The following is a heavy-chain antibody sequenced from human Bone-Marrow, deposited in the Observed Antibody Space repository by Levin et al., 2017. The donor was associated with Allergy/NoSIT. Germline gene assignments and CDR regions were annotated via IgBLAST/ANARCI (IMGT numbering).Heavy chain of an antibody. CDR3: ARVVGYRTGDDFTGTYYYGMDV. CDR1: GFTFSTYT. V-gene: IGHV3-21*06. Sequence: GESLKISCPASGFTFSTYTMTWVRQAPGKGLEWVSSISRSSSHIFYADSVKGRFTISRDNAKNSLYLQMDSLRPEDTAIYYCARVVGYRTGDDFTGTYYYGMDVWGQGTPVTVSS. J-gene: IGHJ6*02. D-gene: IGHD2-8*02. CDR2: ISRSSSHI.